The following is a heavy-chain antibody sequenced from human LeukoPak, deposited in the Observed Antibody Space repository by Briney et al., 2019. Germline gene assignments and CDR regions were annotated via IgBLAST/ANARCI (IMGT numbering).Heavy chain of an antibody. V-gene: IGHV3-7*01. CDR1: GIIFGSYW. Sequence: GGSLRLSCAASGIIFGSYWMSWVRQAPGKGLEWVANIKQDGNEKYYLDSVKGRFTISRDNAENSVYLEMNGLRVEDTAVYYCVTGFSYVQGRFDYWGQGTLVTVSS. D-gene: IGHD5-18*01. J-gene: IGHJ4*02. CDR2: IKQDGNEK. CDR3: VTGFSYVQGRFDY.